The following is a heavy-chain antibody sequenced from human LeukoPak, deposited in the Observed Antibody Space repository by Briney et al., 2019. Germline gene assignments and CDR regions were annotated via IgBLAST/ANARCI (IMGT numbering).Heavy chain of an antibody. V-gene: IGHV1-8*03. Sequence: GASVKVSCNASGYTFTSYDINWVRQATGQGLEWMGWMNPNSGNTGYAQKFQGRVTITRNTSISTAYMELSSLRSEDTAVYYCARGGYSSGWYFFDPWGQGTLVTVSS. J-gene: IGHJ5*02. D-gene: IGHD6-19*01. CDR2: MNPNSGNT. CDR3: ARGGYSSGWYFFDP. CDR1: GYTFTSYD.